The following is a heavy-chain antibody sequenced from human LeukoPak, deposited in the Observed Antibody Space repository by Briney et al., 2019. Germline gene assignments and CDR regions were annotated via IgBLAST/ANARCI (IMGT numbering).Heavy chain of an antibody. CDR3: QTYYYDSSGYYYIDQ. Sequence: GGSLRLSCTTSGFTFGDYAMSWVRQAPGKGLEWVGLIRSKAYGGTTEYAASVKGRFTISRDDSKSIAYLQMNSLKTEDTAVYYCQTYYYDSSGYYYIDQWGQGTLVTVSS. CDR2: IRSKAYGGTT. D-gene: IGHD3-22*01. V-gene: IGHV3-49*04. CDR1: GFTFGDYA. J-gene: IGHJ4*02.